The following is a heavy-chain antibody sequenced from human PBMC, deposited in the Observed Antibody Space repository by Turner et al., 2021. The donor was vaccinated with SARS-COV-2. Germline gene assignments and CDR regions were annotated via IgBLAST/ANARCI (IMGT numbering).Heavy chain of an antibody. CDR2: ISGSGGST. D-gene: IGHD5-12*01. CDR1: GFSFSSYA. V-gene: IGHV3-23*01. CDR3: AKGPDIVATIWGTLFSGTSDY. J-gene: IGHJ4*02. Sequence: EVQLLESGGGLVQTGGSLRLSCAAAGFSFSSYAMSWVRQAPGKGLEWVSAISGSGGSTSYADSVKCRFTISRDNSKNTLYLQMNSLRAEDTAVYYCAKGPDIVATIWGTLFSGTSDYWGQGTLVTVSS.